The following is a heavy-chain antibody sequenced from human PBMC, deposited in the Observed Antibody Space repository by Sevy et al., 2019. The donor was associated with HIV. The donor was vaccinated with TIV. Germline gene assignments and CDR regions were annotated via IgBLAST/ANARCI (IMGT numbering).Heavy chain of an antibody. J-gene: IGHJ5*02. D-gene: IGHD4-4*01. CDR2: IWHDGSNE. Sequence: GGSLRLSCAASGFTFNFHGMHWVRQAPGKGLEWVAFIWHDGSNEYMADSVKGRFTISRDNSKNTLFLQMNSLTVEDTAVYYCARETDNSARWLDPWGQGTLVTVSS. CDR3: ARETDNSARWLDP. V-gene: IGHV3-30*02. CDR1: GFTFNFHG.